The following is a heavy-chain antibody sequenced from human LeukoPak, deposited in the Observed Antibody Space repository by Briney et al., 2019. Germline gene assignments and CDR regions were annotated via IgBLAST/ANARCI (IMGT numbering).Heavy chain of an antibody. CDR1: GFTFTSYE. CDR2: ISGSGGST. Sequence: PGGSLRLSCAASGFTFTSYEMNWVRQAPGKGLEWVSAISGSGGSTYYADSVKGRFTISRDNSKNTLYLEMNSLRADDTAVYYCAKDRQPGGGRRGSGKIDAFDIWGQGTMVTVSS. V-gene: IGHV3-23*01. D-gene: IGHD3-10*01. CDR3: AKDRQPGGGRRGSGKIDAFDI. J-gene: IGHJ3*02.